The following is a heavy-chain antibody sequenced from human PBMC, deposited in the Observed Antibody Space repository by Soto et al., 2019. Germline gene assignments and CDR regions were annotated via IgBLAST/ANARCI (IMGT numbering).Heavy chain of an antibody. CDR3: AKSAPIDGDFRLRVVSFDY. V-gene: IGHV3-48*03. Sequence: PGGSLRLSCATSGFTFSRYEMNWVRQAPGKGLEWVSYVSVSGDIRYYADSVKGRFTISRDKAKNSLYLQMDSLRAEDTAIYYCAKSAPIDGDFRLRVVSFDYWGQGALVTVSS. CDR2: VSVSGDIR. D-gene: IGHD4-17*01. J-gene: IGHJ4*02. CDR1: GFTFSRYE.